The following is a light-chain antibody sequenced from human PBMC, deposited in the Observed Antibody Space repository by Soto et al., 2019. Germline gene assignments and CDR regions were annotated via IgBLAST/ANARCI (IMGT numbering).Light chain of an antibody. CDR2: LGS. V-gene: IGKV2-28*01. Sequence: DIVMTQSPLSLPVTPGEPASISCRSSQSLLHSNGYNYLDWYLQKPGQSPQLLIYLGSNRASGVPDRFSGSGSGTDFTLKISRVEAEDVGVYYCRQALQTPQGTFVQGTKVEIK. CDR1: QSLLHSNGYNY. CDR3: RQALQTPQGT. J-gene: IGKJ1*01.